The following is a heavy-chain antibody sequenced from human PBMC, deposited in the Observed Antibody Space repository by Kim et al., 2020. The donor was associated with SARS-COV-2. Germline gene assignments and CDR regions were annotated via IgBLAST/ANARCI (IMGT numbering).Heavy chain of an antibody. V-gene: IGHV3-48*01. CDR1: GFTFSSYS. CDR2: ISSSSSTI. J-gene: IGHJ6*02. CDR3: AAFGDDGMDV. Sequence: GGSLRLSCAASGFTFSSYSMNWVRQAPGKGLEWVSYISSSSSTIYYADSVKGLFTISRDNAKNSLYLQLNSLRAEDTAVYYCAAFGDDGMDVWGQGTTVT. D-gene: IGHD3-10*01.